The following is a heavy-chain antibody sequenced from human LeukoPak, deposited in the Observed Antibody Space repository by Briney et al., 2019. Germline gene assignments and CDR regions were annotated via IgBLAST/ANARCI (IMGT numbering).Heavy chain of an antibody. CDR1: GLTFSSYA. D-gene: IGHD6-13*01. CDR3: ATSPRYKQQLGYFDY. Sequence: SGGSLRLSCAASGLTFSSYAMHWVRQAPGKGLEWVAVISYDETNKYYADSVKGRFTISRDNSKNTLYPQMNSLRAEDTAVYYCATSPRYKQQLGYFDYWGQGTLVTVSS. CDR2: ISYDETNK. V-gene: IGHV3-30-3*01. J-gene: IGHJ4*02.